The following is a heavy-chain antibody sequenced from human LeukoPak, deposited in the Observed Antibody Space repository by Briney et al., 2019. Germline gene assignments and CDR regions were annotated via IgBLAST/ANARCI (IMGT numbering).Heavy chain of an antibody. Sequence: GGSLRLSCAASGFTFSSYSMNWDRQAPGKGLEWVSYISSSGSTIYYADSVKGRFTISRDNAKNSLYLQMNSLRAEDTAVYYCARVHCSSTSCYRRDAFDIWGQGTMVTVSS. D-gene: IGHD2-2*02. CDR1: GFTFSSYS. V-gene: IGHV3-48*04. CDR2: ISSSGSTI. CDR3: ARVHCSSTSCYRRDAFDI. J-gene: IGHJ3*02.